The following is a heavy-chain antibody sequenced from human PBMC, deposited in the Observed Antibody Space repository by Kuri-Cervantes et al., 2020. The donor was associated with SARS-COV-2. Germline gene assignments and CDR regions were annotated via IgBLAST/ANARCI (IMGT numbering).Heavy chain of an antibody. CDR2: ISYDGGNK. CDR1: GFTFSSYG. CDR3: ARVLVRAFYYFYAVDV. Sequence: GESLKISCAASGFTFSSYGMHWVRQAPGKGLEWVAFISYDGGNKYYADSVKGRFTISRDNSKNTLYLQMNSLRPDDTGVYFCARVLVRAFYYFYAVDVWGRGPAVTVSS. V-gene: IGHV3-30*03. J-gene: IGHJ6*02. D-gene: IGHD2-21*01.